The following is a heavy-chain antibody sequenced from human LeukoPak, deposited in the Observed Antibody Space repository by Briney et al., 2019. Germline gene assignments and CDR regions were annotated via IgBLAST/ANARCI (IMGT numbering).Heavy chain of an antibody. J-gene: IGHJ3*02. V-gene: IGHV1-46*03. CDR2: INPSGGST. CDR3: APALLTHADAFDI. CDR1: GYTFTSYY. Sequence: ASVKVSCKASGYTFTSYYMHWVRQAPGQGLEWMGIINPSGGSTSYAQKFQGRVTMTRDTSTSTVYMELSSLRSEDTAVYYSAPALLTHADAFDIWGQGTMVTVSS.